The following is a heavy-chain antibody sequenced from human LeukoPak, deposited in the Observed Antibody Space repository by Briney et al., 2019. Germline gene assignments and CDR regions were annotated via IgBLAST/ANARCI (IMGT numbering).Heavy chain of an antibody. D-gene: IGHD3-9*01. V-gene: IGHV4-39*01. J-gene: IGHJ3*02. CDR1: GGSISSSSYY. Sequence: SETLSLTCTVSGGSISSSSYYWGWIRQPPGKGLEWIGSIYYSGSTYYNPSLKSRVTISVDTSKNQFSLKLSSVTAADTAVYYCARAQTMFWGFDGFDIWGRGTKVTVSS. CDR2: IYYSGST. CDR3: ARAQTMFWGFDGFDI.